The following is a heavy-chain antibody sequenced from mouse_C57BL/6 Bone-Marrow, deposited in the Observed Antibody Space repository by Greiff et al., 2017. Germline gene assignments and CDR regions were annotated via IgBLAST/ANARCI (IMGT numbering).Heavy chain of an antibody. V-gene: IGHV1-72*01. CDR3: ARRDGDYDEDFDY. D-gene: IGHD2-4*01. Sequence: VQLKEPGAELVKPGASVKLSCKASGYTFTSYWMHWVKQRPGRGLEWIGRIDPNSGGTKYNEKFKSKATLTVDKPSSTAYMQLSSLTSEDSAVYYCARRDGDYDEDFDYWGQGTTLTVSS. J-gene: IGHJ2*01. CDR1: GYTFTSYW. CDR2: IDPNSGGT.